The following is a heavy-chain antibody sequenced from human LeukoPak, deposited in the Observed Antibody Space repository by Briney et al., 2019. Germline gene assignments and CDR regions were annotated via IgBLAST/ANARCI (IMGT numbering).Heavy chain of an antibody. V-gene: IGHV1-2*02. CDR2: INPNSGDT. CDR1: GYTFTAYY. CDR3: ARGKSSRYYYYYMDV. Sequence: ASVKVSCKASGYTFTAYYMHWVRQAPGQGLEWMGWINPNSGDTDYAQKFQGRVTMTRDTSISTAYMELSRLRSDDTAVYYCARGKSSRYYYYYMDVWGKGTTVTISS. J-gene: IGHJ6*03.